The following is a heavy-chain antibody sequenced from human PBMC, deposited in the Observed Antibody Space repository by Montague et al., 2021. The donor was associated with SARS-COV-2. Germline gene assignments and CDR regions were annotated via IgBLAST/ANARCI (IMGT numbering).Heavy chain of an antibody. Sequence: SVKVSCKASGYTFTSYGISWVRQAPGQGLEWMGWISAYNGNTNYAQKLQGRVTMTTDTSTSTAYMELGSLRPGDTAVYYCASSVAGTGAFDIWGQGTMVTVSS. CDR3: ASSVAGTGAFDI. D-gene: IGHD6-19*01. V-gene: IGHV1-18*01. CDR2: ISAYNGNT. CDR1: GYTFTSYG. J-gene: IGHJ3*02.